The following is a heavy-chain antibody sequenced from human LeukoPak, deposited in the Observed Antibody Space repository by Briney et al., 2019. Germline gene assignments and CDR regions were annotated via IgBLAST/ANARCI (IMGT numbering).Heavy chain of an antibody. CDR3: ARVGASGDYFDY. V-gene: IGHV3-11*01. D-gene: IGHD3-10*01. Sequence: GGSLRLSCAASGFTFGSYGMSWIRQAPGKGLEWVSYISSSGSTIYYADSVKGRFTISRDNAKNSLYLQMNSLRAEGTAVYYCARVGASGDYFDYWGQGTLVTVSS. CDR2: ISSSGSTI. J-gene: IGHJ4*02. CDR1: GFTFGSYG.